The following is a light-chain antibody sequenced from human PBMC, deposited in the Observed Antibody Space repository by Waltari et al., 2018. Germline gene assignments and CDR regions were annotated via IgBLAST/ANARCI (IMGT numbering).Light chain of an antibody. J-gene: IGLJ3*02. CDR1: SGDVGYFNR. V-gene: IGLV2-18*02. CDR3: NSYTTSETWV. Sequence: QSALTQPPSVSGSPGQSVTISCTGTSGDVGYFNRVSWYQQTPGTAPQLLIYEVTTRPSGVPDRFSGSKSGNTASLTISGLQAEDEADYYCNSYTTSETWVFGGGTKVTVL. CDR2: EVT.